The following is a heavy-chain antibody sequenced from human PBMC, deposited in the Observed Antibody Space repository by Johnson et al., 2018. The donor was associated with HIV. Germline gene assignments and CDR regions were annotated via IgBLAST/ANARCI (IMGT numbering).Heavy chain of an antibody. CDR2: IKQDGSEK. V-gene: IGHV3-7*01. J-gene: IGHJ3*02. CDR3: ARPGVSRVPGAFDI. D-gene: IGHD6-13*01. CDR1: GFTFSSYW. Sequence: VQLVESGGGLVQPGGSLRLSCAASGFTFSSYWMSWVRQAPGKGLEWVANIKQDGSEKYYVDSVKGRFTIARDNAKNSLYRQRNSLRAEDTAVYYCARPGVSRVPGAFDIWGQGTMVTVSS.